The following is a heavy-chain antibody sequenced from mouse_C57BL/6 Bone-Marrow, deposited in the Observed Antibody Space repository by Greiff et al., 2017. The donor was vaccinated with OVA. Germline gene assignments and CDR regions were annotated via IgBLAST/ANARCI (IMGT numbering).Heavy chain of an antibody. Sequence: QVHVKQPGAELVMPGASVKLSCKASGYTFTSYWMHWVKQRPGQGLEWIGEIDPSDSYTNYNQKFKGKSTLTVDESSSTAYMQLSSLTSEDSAVYYCARGRYYGKGYYAMDYWGQGTSVTVSS. V-gene: IGHV1-69*01. CDR1: GYTFTSYW. J-gene: IGHJ4*01. D-gene: IGHD2-1*01. CDR2: IDPSDSYT. CDR3: ARGRYYGKGYYAMDY.